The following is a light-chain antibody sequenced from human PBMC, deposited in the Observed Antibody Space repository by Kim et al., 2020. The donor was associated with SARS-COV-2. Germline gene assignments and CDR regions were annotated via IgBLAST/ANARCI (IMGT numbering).Light chain of an antibody. J-gene: IGLJ3*02. CDR1: SSDVGGYNY. Sequence: QSALTQPPSASGSPGQSVPISCTGTSSDVGGYNYVSWYQQHPGKAPKLMIYEVSKRPSGVPDRFSGSKSDNTASLTVSGLQAGDEADYYCCSYSGSKPLVFGGGTKLTVL. CDR3: CSYSGSKPLV. V-gene: IGLV2-8*01. CDR2: EVS.